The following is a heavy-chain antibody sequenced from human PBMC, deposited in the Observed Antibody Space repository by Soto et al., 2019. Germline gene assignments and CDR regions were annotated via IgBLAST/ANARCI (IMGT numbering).Heavy chain of an antibody. CDR1: GDTFRSYA. D-gene: IGHD2-2*02. J-gene: IGHJ6*02. V-gene: IGHV1-69*13. CDR3: ATSRCTSPSCYTGTYYYYGMDV. Sequence: SVKVSCKASGDTFRSYAISWVRQAPGQGLEWMGGIIPISDTTNYAQKFQGRVTITADESAGTAYMELSSLRSEDTAVYSCATSRCTSPSCYTGTYYYYGMDVWGQGTTVTVSS. CDR2: IIPISDTT.